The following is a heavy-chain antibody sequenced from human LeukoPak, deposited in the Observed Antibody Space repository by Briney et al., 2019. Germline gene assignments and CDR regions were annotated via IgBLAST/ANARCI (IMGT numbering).Heavy chain of an antibody. V-gene: IGHV1-18*01. D-gene: IGHD3-3*01. CDR1: GYTFTSYG. CDR3: ARASYYDFWSGYYSSTPSVDC. CDR2: ISAYNGNT. J-gene: IGHJ4*02. Sequence: ASVKVSCNASGYTFTSYGISWVRQAPGQGQELMGWISAYNGNTNYAQKLQGRVTMTTDTSTSTPYVELRSLRSDDTAVYYCARASYYDFWSGYYSSTPSVDCWGQGTLVTVSS.